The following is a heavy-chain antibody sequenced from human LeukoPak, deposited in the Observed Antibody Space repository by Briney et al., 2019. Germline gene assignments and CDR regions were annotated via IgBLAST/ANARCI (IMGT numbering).Heavy chain of an antibody. J-gene: IGHJ4*02. D-gene: IGHD4-23*01. CDR2: ISSSSSYI. CDR1: GFTFSSYS. CDR3: ARDLRGKVVTRGCFGY. V-gene: IGHV3-21*01. Sequence: GGSLRLSCAASGFTFSSYSMNWVRQAPGKGLEWVSSISSSSSYIYYADSVKGRFTISRDNAKNSLYLQMNSLRAEDTAVYYCARDLRGKVVTRGCFGYWGQGTLVTVSS.